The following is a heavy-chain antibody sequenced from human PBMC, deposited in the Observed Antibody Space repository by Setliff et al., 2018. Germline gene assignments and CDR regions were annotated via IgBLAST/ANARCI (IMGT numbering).Heavy chain of an antibody. V-gene: IGHV4-39*07. CDR1: GDSLSSGTQY. Sequence: SETLSLTCSVLGDSLSSGTQYWAWIRQPPGKGLEWIGNINYSGSTYYNPSLKSRLTISVDTSKNQFSLKLSSVSAADTAVYYCARARSGDYSDSTGYLDYWGQGTLVTVSS. CDR2: INYSGST. D-gene: IGHD3-22*01. J-gene: IGHJ4*02. CDR3: ARARSGDYSDSTGYLDY.